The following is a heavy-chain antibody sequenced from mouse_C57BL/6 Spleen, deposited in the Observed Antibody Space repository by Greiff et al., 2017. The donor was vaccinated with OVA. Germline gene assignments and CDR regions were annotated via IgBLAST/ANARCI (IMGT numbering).Heavy chain of an antibody. CDR2: IDPSDSYT. D-gene: IGHD4-1*01. J-gene: IGHJ2*01. V-gene: IGHV1-50*01. CDR3: ARFLGRSY. Sequence: QVQLQQPGAELVKPGASVKLSCKASGYTFTSYWMQWVKQRPGQGLEWIGEIDPSDSYTNYNQKFKGKATLTVDTSSSTAYMQLSSLTSEDSAVYYCARFLGRSYWGQGTTLTVSS. CDR1: GYTFTSYW.